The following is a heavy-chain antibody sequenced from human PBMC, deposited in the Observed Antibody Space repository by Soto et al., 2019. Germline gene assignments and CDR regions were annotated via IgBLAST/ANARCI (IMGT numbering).Heavy chain of an antibody. CDR2: ISWDGGST. CDR3: EKDFSHITMIVGTSD. V-gene: IGHV3-43*01. Sequence: GGSLRLSCAASGFTFDDYTMHWIRQAPGKGLEWVSLISWDGGSTYYADSVKGRFTISRDNSKNSLYLQMNSLRTEDTALYYCEKDFSHITMIVGTSDWGQGTLVTVSS. CDR1: GFTFDDYT. D-gene: IGHD3-22*01. J-gene: IGHJ4*02.